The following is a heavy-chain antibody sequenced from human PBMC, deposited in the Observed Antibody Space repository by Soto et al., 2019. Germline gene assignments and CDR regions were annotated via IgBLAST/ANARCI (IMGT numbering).Heavy chain of an antibody. V-gene: IGHV1-46*01. CDR1: GYTFTSYY. D-gene: IGHD2-2*02. CDR3: ASVGGYCSSTSCYMSWFDP. Sequence: VQLVQSGAEVKKPGASVKVSCKASGYTFTSYYMHWVRQAPGQGLEWMGIINPSAGNAGYAQKFQGRVTMARDTSTSTVYMELSSLRSEDTAVYYCASVGGYCSSTSCYMSWFDPWGQGTLVTVSS. CDR2: INPSAGNA. J-gene: IGHJ5*02.